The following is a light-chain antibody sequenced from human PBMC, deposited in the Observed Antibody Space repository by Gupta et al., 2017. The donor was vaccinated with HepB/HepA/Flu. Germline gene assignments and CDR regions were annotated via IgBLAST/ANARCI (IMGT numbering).Light chain of an antibody. V-gene: IGLV1-47*01. J-gene: IGLJ2*01. CDR1: SSSFGGNY. CDR3: AAWDDSRSAVV. Sequence: QSVLTQPPSASGTPGQRVTFSCSGSSSSFGGNYVYWYQQLPGTAPNLLIYRNNQRRSGVPARFSGSKSGTSASLAISGLRAEDEADYYCAAWDDSRSAVVFGGGTKLTV. CDR2: RNN.